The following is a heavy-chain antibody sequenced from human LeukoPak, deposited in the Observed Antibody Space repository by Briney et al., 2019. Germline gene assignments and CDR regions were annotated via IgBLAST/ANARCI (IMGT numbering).Heavy chain of an antibody. Sequence: ASVKVSCKASGYTFTSYGISWVRQAPGQGLEWTGWISAYNGNTNYAQKLQGRVTMTTDTSTSTAYMGLRSLRSDDTAVYYCARRADDILTGYYPFDPWGQGTLVTVSS. J-gene: IGHJ5*02. D-gene: IGHD3-9*01. V-gene: IGHV1-18*04. CDR1: GYTFTSYG. CDR3: ARRADDILTGYYPFDP. CDR2: ISAYNGNT.